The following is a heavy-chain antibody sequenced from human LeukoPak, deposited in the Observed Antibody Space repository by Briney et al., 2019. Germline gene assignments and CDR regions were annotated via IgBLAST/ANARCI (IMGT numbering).Heavy chain of an antibody. Sequence: SETLSLTCTVSGGSISSYYWSWIRQPPGKGLEWIGYIYYSGSTNYNPSLKSRVTISVDTSKNQFSLKVSSVTAADTAVYYCARDGSGYDYGFDYWGQGTLVTVSS. D-gene: IGHD5-12*01. V-gene: IGHV4-59*01. J-gene: IGHJ4*02. CDR2: IYYSGST. CDR1: GGSISSYY. CDR3: ARDGSGYDYGFDY.